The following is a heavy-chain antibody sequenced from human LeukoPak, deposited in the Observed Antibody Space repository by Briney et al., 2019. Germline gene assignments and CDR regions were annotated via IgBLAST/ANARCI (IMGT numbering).Heavy chain of an antibody. CDR1: GGSISSSTYY. V-gene: IGHV4-39*01. CDR2: IFYSGRT. D-gene: IGHD3-10*01. J-gene: IGHJ4*02. Sequence: SETLSLTCTASGGSISSSTYYWGWIRQPPGKGLEWIGSIFYSGRTYYKPSLKSRVTISVDTSKNQFSLKLTSVSAADTAVYYCARSERGSAGSEDFWGQGTLVTVSS. CDR3: ARSERGSAGSEDF.